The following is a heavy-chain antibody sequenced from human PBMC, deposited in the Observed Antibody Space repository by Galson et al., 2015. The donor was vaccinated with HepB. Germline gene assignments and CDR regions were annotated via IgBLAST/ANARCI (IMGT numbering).Heavy chain of an antibody. CDR1: GFTFTSYD. CDR3: ASYRVTGGRWFDP. J-gene: IGHJ5*02. CDR2: IDTSGGHT. D-gene: IGHD4-11*01. Sequence: SLRLSCAASGFTFTSYDMTWVRQAPGKGLEWVSVIDTSGGHTSYADSVKGRFTISRDNSKSTLSLQMNSLRVEDTAIFYCASYRVTGGRWFDPWGQGTLVTVSS. V-gene: IGHV3-23*01.